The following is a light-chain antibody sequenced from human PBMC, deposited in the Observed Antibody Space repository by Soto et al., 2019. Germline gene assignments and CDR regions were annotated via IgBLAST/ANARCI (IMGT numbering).Light chain of an antibody. CDR3: QQCNRYPIT. CDR2: DAS. Sequence: IQLTQSPSSLSASVGDRVTITCRASQGISSYLAWYQQKPGKAPRLLIYDASTLQSGVPSRFSGSGSGTDFTLTISSLQPDDSATYYCQQCNRYPITFGQGTRLEI. V-gene: IGKV1-9*01. CDR1: QGISSY. J-gene: IGKJ5*01.